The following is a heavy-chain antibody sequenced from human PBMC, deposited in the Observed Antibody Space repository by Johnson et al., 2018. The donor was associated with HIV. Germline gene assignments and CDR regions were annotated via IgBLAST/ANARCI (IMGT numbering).Heavy chain of an antibody. J-gene: IGHJ3*02. CDR2: IKHDGSEE. D-gene: IGHD2-8*02. CDR1: GFMFSTYW. V-gene: IGHV3-7*05. Sequence: VQLVESGGGLVQPGGSRRLSCAASGFMFSTYWMSWVRQAPGKGLEWVANIKHDGSEEYYVASVRGRFTISSDNAKNTLYLQVNSLRVEDTAVYFCARDLPYCSGGLCQTDAFDIWGQGTMVTASS. CDR3: ARDLPYCSGGLCQTDAFDI.